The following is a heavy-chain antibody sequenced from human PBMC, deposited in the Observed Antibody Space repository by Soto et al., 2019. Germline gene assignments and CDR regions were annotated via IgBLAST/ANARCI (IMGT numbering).Heavy chain of an antibody. CDR2: IIPIFGTA. J-gene: IGHJ5*02. D-gene: IGHD5-12*01. CDR3: ARGVYGGPAGPINWFDP. V-gene: IGHV1-69*13. Sequence: AASVKVSCKASGGTFSSYAISWVRQAPGQGLEWMGGIIPIFGTANYAQKFQGRVTITADESTSTAYMELSSLRSEDTAVYYCARGVYGGPAGPINWFDPWGQGTLVTVYS. CDR1: GGTFSSYA.